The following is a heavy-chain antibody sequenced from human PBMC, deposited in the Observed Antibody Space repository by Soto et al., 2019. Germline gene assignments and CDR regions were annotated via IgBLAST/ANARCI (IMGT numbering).Heavy chain of an antibody. D-gene: IGHD2-15*01. CDR1: GYSFTSYW. CDR3: ARTHGEIYRSGGSCYSFYYYYMDV. J-gene: IGHJ6*03. Sequence: GASLKISCKGSGYSFTSYWIGWLRQMPGKGMEWMGIIYPGDSDTRYSPSFQGQVTISADRSISTAYLQRSSLKASDTAMYYCARTHGEIYRSGGSCYSFYYYYMDVWGKGTTVTVSS. CDR2: IYPGDSDT. V-gene: IGHV5-51*01.